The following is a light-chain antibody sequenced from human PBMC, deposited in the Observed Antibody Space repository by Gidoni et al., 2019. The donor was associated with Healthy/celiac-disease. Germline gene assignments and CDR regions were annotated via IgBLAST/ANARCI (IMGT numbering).Light chain of an antibody. CDR2: GNS. V-gene: IGLV1-40*01. Sequence: SVLTQPPPVSGAPGQGVTISCTGSSSNIGAGYDVHGYQQLPGTAPKLLIYGNSNRPSGVPDRFSGSKSGTSASLAITGLQAEDEADYYCQSYDSSLSGSWVFGGGTKLTVL. J-gene: IGLJ3*02. CDR1: SSNIGAGYD. CDR3: QSYDSSLSGSWV.